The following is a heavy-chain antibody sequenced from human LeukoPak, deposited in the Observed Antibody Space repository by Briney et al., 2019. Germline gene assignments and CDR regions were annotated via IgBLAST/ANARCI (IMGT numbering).Heavy chain of an antibody. Sequence: GRSLRLSCAASGFTFDDYAMHWVRQAPGKGLEWVSGINWNSGNIGYADSVKGRFTISRDNAKKSLYLQMNSLRAEDTALYYCAKALAAVAGTRDFQHWGQGTLVTVSS. J-gene: IGHJ1*01. CDR1: GFTFDDYA. CDR2: INWNSGNI. CDR3: AKALAAVAGTRDFQH. V-gene: IGHV3-9*01. D-gene: IGHD6-19*01.